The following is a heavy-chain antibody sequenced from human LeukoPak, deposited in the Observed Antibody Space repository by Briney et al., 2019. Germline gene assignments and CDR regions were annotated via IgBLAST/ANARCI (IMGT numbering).Heavy chain of an antibody. CDR1: GGTFNNYA. V-gene: IGHV1-69*04. Sequence: SVKVSCKTSGGTFNNYAISWVRQAPGQGLEWMGRVVPMFGIRNYPQTFRGRVNITADKAANTVYMELRSLRAEDTAIYYCATEPSRSYSFDHLDFWGLGTPVTVSS. CDR3: ATEPSRSYSFDHLDF. J-gene: IGHJ4*02. CDR2: VVPMFGIR. D-gene: IGHD5-12*01.